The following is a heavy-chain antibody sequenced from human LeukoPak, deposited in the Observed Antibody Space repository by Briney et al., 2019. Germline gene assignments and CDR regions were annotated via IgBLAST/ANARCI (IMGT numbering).Heavy chain of an antibody. D-gene: IGHD6-13*01. V-gene: IGHV3-23*01. Sequence: GGSLRLSCAASGFTFSSYAMSWVRQAPGKGLEWVSAITDSGGTTYYADSVKGRFTISRDNSKNTLYLQMNSLRAEDTAVYYCARLRTGRFSTSWFDYWGQGSLVTVSS. CDR3: ARLRTGRFSTSWFDY. J-gene: IGHJ4*02. CDR1: GFTFSSYA. CDR2: ITDSGGTT.